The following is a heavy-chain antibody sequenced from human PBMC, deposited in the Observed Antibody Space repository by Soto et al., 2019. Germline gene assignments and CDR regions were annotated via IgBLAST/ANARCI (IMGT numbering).Heavy chain of an antibody. CDR1: GFTFSTYA. CDR2: ISGRGGST. J-gene: IGHJ4*02. CDR3: AKSNRYCDRANCYVFDY. D-gene: IGHD2-2*01. V-gene: IGHV3-23*01. Sequence: EVQLLESGGDLVQPGGSLRLSCAASGFTFSTYAMSWVRQAPGKGLEWVSSISGRGGSTYADSVKGRFAISRDNSKNTLYLQMSSLRAEDTAMYYCAKSNRYCDRANCYVFDYWGQGTLVTVSS.